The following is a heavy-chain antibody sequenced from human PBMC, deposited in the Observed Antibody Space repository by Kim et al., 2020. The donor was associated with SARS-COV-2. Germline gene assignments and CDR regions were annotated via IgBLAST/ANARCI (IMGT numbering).Heavy chain of an antibody. CDR2: ISWNSGSI. CDR1: GFTFDDYA. V-gene: IGHV3-9*01. D-gene: IGHD3-3*01. J-gene: IGHJ4*02. CDR3: AKDIWYYDFWSGLDY. Sequence: GGSLRLSCAASGFTFDDYAMHWVRQAPGKGLEWVSGISWNSGSIGYADSVKGRFTISRDNAKNSLYLQMNSLRAEDTALYYCAKDIWYYDFWSGLDYWGQGTLVTVSS.